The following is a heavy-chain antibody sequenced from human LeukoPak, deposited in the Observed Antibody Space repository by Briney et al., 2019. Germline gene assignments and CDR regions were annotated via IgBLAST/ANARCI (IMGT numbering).Heavy chain of an antibody. CDR3: ARDRAQYCSSTSCQDWFDP. V-gene: IGHV3-11*01. J-gene: IGHJ5*02. CDR1: GFTFSDYY. Sequence: GGSLRLSCAASGFTFSDYYMSWIRQAPGKGLEWVSYISSSGSTIYYADSVKGRFTISRDNAKNSLYLQMNSLRAEDTALYYCARDRAQYCSSTSCQDWFDPWGQGTLVTVSS. CDR2: ISSSGSTI. D-gene: IGHD2-2*01.